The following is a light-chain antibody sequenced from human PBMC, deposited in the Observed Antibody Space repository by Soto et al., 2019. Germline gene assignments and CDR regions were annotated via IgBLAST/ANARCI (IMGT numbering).Light chain of an antibody. Sequence: DIQMTQSPSSLSASVGDRVSITCRASQRISNYLNWYQQKPGKAPKLLIYDASTLESGVPSRFSGSGSETEFTLTISSLQPDDFATYYCQQYNDYSPLTFGGGTKVDIK. CDR3: QQYNDYSPLT. J-gene: IGKJ4*01. CDR2: DAS. CDR1: QRISNY. V-gene: IGKV1-5*01.